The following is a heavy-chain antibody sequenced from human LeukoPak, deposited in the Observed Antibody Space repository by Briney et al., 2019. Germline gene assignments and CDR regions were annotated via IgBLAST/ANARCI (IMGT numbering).Heavy chain of an antibody. D-gene: IGHD3-10*01. CDR3: ARAGVWFGELTDY. CDR2: INPNSGGT. Sequence: ASVKVSCKASGYTFTGYYMHWVRQAPGQGLELMGWINPNSGGTNYAQKFQGRVTMTRDTSISTAYMELSRLRSDDTAVYYCARAGVWFGELTDYWGQGTLVTVSS. V-gene: IGHV1-2*02. CDR1: GYTFTGYY. J-gene: IGHJ4*02.